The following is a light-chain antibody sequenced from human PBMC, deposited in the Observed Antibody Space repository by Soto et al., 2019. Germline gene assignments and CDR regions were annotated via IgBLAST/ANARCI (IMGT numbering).Light chain of an antibody. CDR2: EVS. CDR3: SSYTSSSTYV. CDR1: SSDVGGYNY. Sequence: QSVLTQPASVSGSPGQSITISCTGTSSDVGGYNYVSWYQQHPGKAPKLMIYEVSNRPSGVSNRFSGSKSGNTASLTISGLQAGDEADYYCSSYTSSSTYVFGTGTKVT. V-gene: IGLV2-14*01. J-gene: IGLJ1*01.